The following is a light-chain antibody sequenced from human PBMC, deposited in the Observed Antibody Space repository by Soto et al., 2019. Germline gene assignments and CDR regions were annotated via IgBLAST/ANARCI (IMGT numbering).Light chain of an antibody. V-gene: IGLV1-44*01. CDR2: TTN. J-gene: IGLJ1*01. CDR1: SSNIGTSS. Sequence: QSVLTQPHSASGTPGQRVTISCSGSSSNIGTSSVHWFQQLPGTAPKLLISTTNQRPSGVPERFSGSKSGTSASLAISGLQSEDEADYYCAAWEDSLNGHVFGTGTKLTVL. CDR3: AAWEDSLNGHV.